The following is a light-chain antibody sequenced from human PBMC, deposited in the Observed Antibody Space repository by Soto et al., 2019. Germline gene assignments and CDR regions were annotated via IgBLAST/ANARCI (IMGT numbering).Light chain of an antibody. V-gene: IGKV3-20*01. CDR1: RGVTRS. CDR3: LQHGTSQYT. CDR2: GAS. J-gene: IGKJ1*01. Sequence: EIVLTQSPGTLSLSPGERATLSCRASRGVTRSLAWFQQKAGQAPRLLIYGASTRATGIPDRFSGSGSGTDFTLIISRVEPEDFAVYYCLQHGTSQYTFGQGTKVDIK.